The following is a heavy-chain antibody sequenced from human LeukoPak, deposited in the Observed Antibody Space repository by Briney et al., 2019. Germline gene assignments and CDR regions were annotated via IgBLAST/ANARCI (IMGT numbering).Heavy chain of an antibody. D-gene: IGHD4-17*01. CDR2: ISSSGLTM. CDR1: GFTFSNYE. CDR3: ARRTTGDDY. Sequence: GGSLRLSCAASGFTFSNYEMNWVRQAPGRGLEWVSYISSSGLTMYYADSVKGRLTISRDNAKNSLYLQMNSLRAEDTAVYYCARRTTGDDYWGQGTLVTVSS. J-gene: IGHJ4*02. V-gene: IGHV3-48*03.